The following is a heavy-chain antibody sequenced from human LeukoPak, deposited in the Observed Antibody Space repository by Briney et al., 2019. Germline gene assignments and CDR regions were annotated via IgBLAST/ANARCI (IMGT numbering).Heavy chain of an antibody. Sequence: SETLSLTCTVSGVSISTSYYYWGWIRQPPGKGLEWIGNIHNSESTYYNPSLKSRVTISVDKSKNQFSLKLSSVTAADTAVYYCARDKYLITIFGVVKYGMDVWGQGTTVTVSS. V-gene: IGHV4-39*07. CDR2: IHNSEST. J-gene: IGHJ6*02. D-gene: IGHD3-3*01. CDR1: GVSISTSYYY. CDR3: ARDKYLITIFGVVKYGMDV.